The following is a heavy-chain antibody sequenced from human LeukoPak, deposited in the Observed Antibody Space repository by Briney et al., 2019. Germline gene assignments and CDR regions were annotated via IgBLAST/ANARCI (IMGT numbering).Heavy chain of an antibody. Sequence: SVKVSCKASGYTFTGYYMHWVRQAPGQGLEWMGWINPNSGGTNYVQKFQGRVTMTRDTSISTAYMELSRLRSDDTAVYYCASSPIPKDDAFDIWGQGTMVTVSS. CDR2: INPNSGGT. CDR3: ASSPIPKDDAFDI. J-gene: IGHJ3*02. V-gene: IGHV1-2*02. CDR1: GYTFTGYY.